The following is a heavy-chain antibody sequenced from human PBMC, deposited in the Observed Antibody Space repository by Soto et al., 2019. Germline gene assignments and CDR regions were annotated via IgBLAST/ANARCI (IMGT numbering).Heavy chain of an antibody. CDR1: GGSISSYY. Sequence: SATRSITCTVSGGSISSYYWSWIRQPPGKGLEWIGYVYYSGSTTYNPSLKSRVTISVDTSKNQFSLKMSSVTSADTAVYFCARDRYYGGADYWGQGALVTVSS. D-gene: IGHD3-10*01. V-gene: IGHV4-59*01. CDR3: ARDRYYGGADY. J-gene: IGHJ4*02. CDR2: VYYSGST.